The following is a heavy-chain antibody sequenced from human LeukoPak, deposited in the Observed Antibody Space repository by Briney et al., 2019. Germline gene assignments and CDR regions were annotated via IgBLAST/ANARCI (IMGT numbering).Heavy chain of an antibody. CDR2: MTHDGSDE. J-gene: IGHJ4*02. V-gene: IGHV3-7*01. Sequence: GGSLRLSCAASGFTVNYWMSWARQAPGKGLEWVATMTHDGSDEYYLDSVKGRFTISRDSAKNSIYLRMNSLRVEDTSTYYCAKGDLENWGQGTLVTVSS. CDR3: AKGDLEN. CDR1: GFTVNYW.